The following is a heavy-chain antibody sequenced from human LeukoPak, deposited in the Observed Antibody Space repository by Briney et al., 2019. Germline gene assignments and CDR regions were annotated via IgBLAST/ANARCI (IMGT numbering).Heavy chain of an antibody. J-gene: IGHJ4*02. CDR3: ARYHCGSTYCPGVDF. Sequence: SETLSLTCTVSGGSIRSYYWSWIRQPPGKGLEWIGHIYIRGTTDYNPSLKSRVTMSIDTSKNQFSLKLSSVTAADTAVYYCARYHCGSTYCPGVDFYGQGTLVTVSS. D-gene: IGHD2-2*01. V-gene: IGHV4-4*09. CDR2: IYIRGTT. CDR1: GGSIRSYY.